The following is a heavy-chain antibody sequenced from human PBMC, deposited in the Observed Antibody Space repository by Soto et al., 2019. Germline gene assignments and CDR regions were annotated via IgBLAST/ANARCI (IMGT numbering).Heavy chain of an antibody. CDR1: GFTFSNAW. J-gene: IGHJ6*02. CDR3: TTDQSLYSSSWYYYYYGMDV. V-gene: IGHV3-15*01. D-gene: IGHD6-13*01. Sequence: LRLSCAASGFTFSNAWMGLVRQAPLKGLEWVGRIKSKTDGGTTDYAAPVKGRFTISRDDSKNTLYLQMNSLKTEDTAVYYCTTDQSLYSSSWYYYYYGMDVWGQGTTVTVSS. CDR2: IKSKTDGGTT.